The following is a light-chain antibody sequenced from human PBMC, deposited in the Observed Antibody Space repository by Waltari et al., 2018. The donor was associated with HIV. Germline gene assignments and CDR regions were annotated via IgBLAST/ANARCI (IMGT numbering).Light chain of an antibody. CDR3: QHRSSWPPT. CDR2: DSS. V-gene: IGKV3-11*01. Sequence: IVLTQSPATLSLSPRQRATLSCRASQSIYVHLGWYRHTPGQPPRLLVYDSSKRVTDIPARFSGSGSGANFTLTISSLEPEDFAVYYCQHRSSWPPTFGGGTRIEI. J-gene: IGKJ4*01. CDR1: QSIYVH.